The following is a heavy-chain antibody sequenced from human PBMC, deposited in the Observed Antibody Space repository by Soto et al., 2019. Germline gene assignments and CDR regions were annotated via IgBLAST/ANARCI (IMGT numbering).Heavy chain of an antibody. Sequence: GGSLRLSCAASGFTFSSYAMSWVRQAPGKGLEWVSAISGSGGSTYYADSVKDRFTISRDNSKNTLYLQMNSLRAEDTAVYYCAKDQPVVPAAILDYWGQGTLVTVSS. V-gene: IGHV3-23*01. J-gene: IGHJ4*02. CDR2: ISGSGGST. CDR1: GFTFSSYA. CDR3: AKDQPVVPAAILDY. D-gene: IGHD2-2*01.